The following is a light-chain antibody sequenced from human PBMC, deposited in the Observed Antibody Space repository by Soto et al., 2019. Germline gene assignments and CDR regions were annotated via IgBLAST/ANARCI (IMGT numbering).Light chain of an antibody. J-gene: IGLJ2*01. Sequence: QSVLTQPPSASGTPGQRVTISCSGSSSNIGSNPVNWYQQVPGTAPKLLIYNSHQRPSGVPDRFSGSKSGPSASLAISGLQSEDEAEYYCSSYTSSSTPRVVFGGGTKVTVL. CDR2: NSH. V-gene: IGLV1-44*01. CDR1: SSNIGSNP. CDR3: SSYTSSSTPRVV.